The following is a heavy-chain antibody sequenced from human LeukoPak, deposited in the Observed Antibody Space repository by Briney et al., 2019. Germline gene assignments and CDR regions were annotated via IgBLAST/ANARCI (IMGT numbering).Heavy chain of an antibody. CDR1: GFIFSSYG. J-gene: IGHJ4*02. CDR3: VWATLD. V-gene: IGHV3-30*02. CDR2: LLSDGGHK. Sequence: GGSLRLSCAASGFIFSSYGMHWVRQAPGKGLESGAFLLSDGGHKFYADSVKGRFTISRDNAKNKVWLQMNSLRAEDRALYYCVWATLDWGQGTLVTVSS. D-gene: IGHD1-26*01.